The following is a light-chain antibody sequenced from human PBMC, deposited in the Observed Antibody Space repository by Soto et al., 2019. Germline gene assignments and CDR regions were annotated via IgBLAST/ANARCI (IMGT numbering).Light chain of an antibody. CDR1: SRDVGGFDF. CDR3: CLYTASYSV. Sequence: QSALTQPRSVSGSPGQSVAISCTATSRDVGGFDFVSWYQQHPGKAPKLVIYDVSKRPSGVPDRFSGSRSGDTASLTISGIQAEDEADYYCCLYTASYSVFGGGTKLTVL. J-gene: IGLJ3*02. CDR2: DVS. V-gene: IGLV2-11*01.